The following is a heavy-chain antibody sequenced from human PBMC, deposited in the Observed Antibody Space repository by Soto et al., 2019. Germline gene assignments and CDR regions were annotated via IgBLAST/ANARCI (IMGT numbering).Heavy chain of an antibody. Sequence: ASVKVSCKASGGTFSSYAISWVRQAPGQGLEWMGGIIPIFGTANYAQKFQGRVTITADESTSTAYMELSSLRSEDTAVYYCATMDKTAMVTHFDYWGQGTLVTSPQ. J-gene: IGHJ4*02. D-gene: IGHD5-18*01. CDR2: IIPIFGTA. CDR1: GGTFSSYA. CDR3: ATMDKTAMVTHFDY. V-gene: IGHV1-69*13.